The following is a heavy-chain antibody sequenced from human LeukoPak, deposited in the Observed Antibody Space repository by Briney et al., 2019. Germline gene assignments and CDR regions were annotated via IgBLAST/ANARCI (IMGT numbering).Heavy chain of an antibody. J-gene: IGHJ4*02. Sequence: PGGSLRLSCAASEFTFSRFWMAWVRQAPGKGLEWVAQIKPDGSDKYYNASVKGRFTISRDNAKNSLFLEMNSLRVEDTAVYYCARFGYSYAWDYWGQGTLVTVSS. V-gene: IGHV3-7*04. CDR1: EFTFSRFW. D-gene: IGHD5-18*01. CDR2: IKPDGSDK. CDR3: ARFGYSYAWDY.